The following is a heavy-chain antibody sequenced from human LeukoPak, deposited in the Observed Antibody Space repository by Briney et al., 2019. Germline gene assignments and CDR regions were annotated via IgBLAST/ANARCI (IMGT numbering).Heavy chain of an antibody. CDR1: GFTFSTYA. CDR2: ISYDGSNK. V-gene: IGHV3-30-3*01. CDR3: ARDLQTAFP. D-gene: IGHD6-25*01. J-gene: IGHJ5*02. Sequence: GGSLRLSCAASGFTFSTYAMHWVRQAPGKGLEWVAVISYDGSNKYYADSVKGRFTISRDNSKNTLYLQINSLRSEDTAVYYCARDLQTAFPWGQGTLVTVSS.